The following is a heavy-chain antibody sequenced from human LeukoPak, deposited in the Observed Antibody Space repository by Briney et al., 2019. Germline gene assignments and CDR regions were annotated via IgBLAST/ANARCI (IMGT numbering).Heavy chain of an antibody. Sequence: SETLSLTCTVSGGSISSSSYYWGWIRQPPGKGLEWIGYIYYSGSTNYNPSLKSRVTISVDTSKNQFSLKLSSVTAADTAVYYCARIDYYGSGSYHGWFDPWGQGTLVTVSS. CDR1: GGSISSSSYY. V-gene: IGHV4-61*05. CDR3: ARIDYYGSGSYHGWFDP. J-gene: IGHJ5*02. CDR2: IYYSGST. D-gene: IGHD3-10*01.